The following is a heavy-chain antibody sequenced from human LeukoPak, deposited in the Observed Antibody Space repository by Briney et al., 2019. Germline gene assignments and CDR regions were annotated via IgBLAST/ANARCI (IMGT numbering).Heavy chain of an antibody. CDR2: MNPNSGNT. CDR1: GYTFTSYD. J-gene: IGHJ6*03. Sequence: ASVKVSCKASGYTFTSYDINWVRQATGQGLEWMGWMNPNSGNTGYAQKFQGRVTMTRNTSISTAYMELSSLRSEDTAVYYCARGRCTDGVCYSHYYYHMDVWGKGTTVTVSS. D-gene: IGHD2-8*01. CDR3: ARGRCTDGVCYSHYYYHMDV. V-gene: IGHV1-8*01.